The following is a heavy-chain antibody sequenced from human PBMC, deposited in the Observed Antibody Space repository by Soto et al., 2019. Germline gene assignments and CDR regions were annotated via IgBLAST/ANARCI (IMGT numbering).Heavy chain of an antibody. D-gene: IGHD6-13*01. Sequence: SETLSLTYTVSGGSISSYYWSWILQPPGKGLEWIGYIYYSGSTNYNPSLKSRVTISVDTSKNQFSLKLSSVTAADTAVYYCARVIAAAGRSHYYYYYGMDVWGQGTTVTVSS. CDR2: IYYSGST. CDR1: GGSISSYY. J-gene: IGHJ6*02. CDR3: ARVIAAAGRSHYYYYYGMDV. V-gene: IGHV4-59*12.